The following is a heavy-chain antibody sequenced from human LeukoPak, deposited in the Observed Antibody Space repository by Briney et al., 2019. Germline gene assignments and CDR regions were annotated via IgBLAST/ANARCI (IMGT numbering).Heavy chain of an antibody. Sequence: GGSLRLSCAASGFTFSSFWMNWVRQVPGKGLVWVSHINSDGAKTNYADSVTGRFTISRDTARNTLYLQMNNLRVKDTAMYYCAASFRITGTTFYHWGQGTLVTVSS. V-gene: IGHV3-74*01. CDR2: INSDGAKT. CDR1: GFTFSSFW. D-gene: IGHD1-20*01. J-gene: IGHJ1*01. CDR3: AASFRITGTTFYH.